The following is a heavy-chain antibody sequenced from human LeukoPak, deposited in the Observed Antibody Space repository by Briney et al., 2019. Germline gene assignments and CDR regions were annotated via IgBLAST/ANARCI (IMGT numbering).Heavy chain of an antibody. CDR2: IYYSGST. V-gene: IGHV4-59*01. J-gene: IGHJ4*02. CDR1: GGSISSYY. Sequence: PSETLSLTCTVSGGSISSYYWSWIRQPPGKGLEWIGYIYYSGSTNYNPSLKSRVTISVDTSKNQFSLKLSSVTAADTAVYYCARGDSGHDWVDYWGQGTLVTVSS. CDR3: ARGDSGHDWVDY. D-gene: IGHD5-12*01.